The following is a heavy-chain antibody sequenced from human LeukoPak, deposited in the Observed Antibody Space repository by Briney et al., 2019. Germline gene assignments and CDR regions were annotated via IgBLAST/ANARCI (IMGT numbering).Heavy chain of an antibody. CDR2: INQAGTGK. Sequence: AGSLRLSCAASGFTFSDYYMSWIRQAPGKGLEWVAIINQAGTGKYYVDYVKGRFTISRDNAENSLYLQMNSLRAEDTAVYYCAGEYYFYHMDGWGEGTTVTVSS. CDR3: AGEYYFYHMDG. J-gene: IGHJ6*03. CDR1: GFTFSDYY. V-gene: IGHV3-7*01.